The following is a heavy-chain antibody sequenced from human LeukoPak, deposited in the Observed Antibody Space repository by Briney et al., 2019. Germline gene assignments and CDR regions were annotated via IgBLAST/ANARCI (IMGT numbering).Heavy chain of an antibody. V-gene: IGHV4-30-4*01. J-gene: IGHJ2*01. CDR1: GGSIRSGDYY. CDR2: IHYSGST. Sequence: SETLSLTCTVSGGSIRSGDYYWSWIRQPPGKGLEWIGYIHYSGSTFYNPSLKSRVSISEDTSNNQFSLKLSSVTAADTAVYYCARSEYSYGRSKWYFDLWGRGTLVTVSS. CDR3: ARSEYSYGRSKWYFDL. D-gene: IGHD5-18*01.